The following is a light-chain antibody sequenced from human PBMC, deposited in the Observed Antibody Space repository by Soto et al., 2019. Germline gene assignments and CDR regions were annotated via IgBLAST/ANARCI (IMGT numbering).Light chain of an antibody. Sequence: QSALTQPRSVSGSPGQSVTISCTGTSIDVGGYNYVSWYQQHPGKAPKLMIYDVSKRPSGVPDRFSGSKSGNTASLTISGLQAEDEADYYCFSYAGSYTFYVFGTGTKVTVL. CDR3: FSYAGSYTFYV. J-gene: IGLJ1*01. CDR1: SIDVGGYNY. CDR2: DVS. V-gene: IGLV2-11*01.